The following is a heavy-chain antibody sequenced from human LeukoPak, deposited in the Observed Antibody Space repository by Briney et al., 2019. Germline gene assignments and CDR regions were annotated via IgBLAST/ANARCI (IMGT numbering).Heavy chain of an antibody. CDR3: ARREPQGCSGTSCFAGPVGP. J-gene: IGHJ5*02. D-gene: IGHD2-2*01. CDR1: GFTFNSYS. CDR2: ISGNSEYI. V-gene: IGHV3-21*06. Sequence: PGGSLRLSCAASGFTFNSYSMNWVRQSPGKGLEWVSSISGNSEYIYYADSVKGRFTISRDNGQNSLYLQMNNLRVEDTAVYYCARREPQGCSGTSCFAGPVGPWGQGTLVTVSS.